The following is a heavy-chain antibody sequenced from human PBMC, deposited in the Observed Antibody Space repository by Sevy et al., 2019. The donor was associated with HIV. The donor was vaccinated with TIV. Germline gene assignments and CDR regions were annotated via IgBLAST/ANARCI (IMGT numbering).Heavy chain of an antibody. V-gene: IGHV3-30*02. CDR1: GFTFSTYD. J-gene: IGHJ6*02. D-gene: IGHD2-8*01. Sequence: GGSLRLSCAASGFTFSTYDMHWVRQAPGKGLEWVAYIRYDGSNKYYADSVRGRFTISRDNSKNTLCLQMNSLRAEDTAVYYCARGRKTTQEWLEELDYYYGVDVWGQGTTVTVSS. CDR2: IRYDGSNK. CDR3: ARGRKTTQEWLEELDYYYGVDV.